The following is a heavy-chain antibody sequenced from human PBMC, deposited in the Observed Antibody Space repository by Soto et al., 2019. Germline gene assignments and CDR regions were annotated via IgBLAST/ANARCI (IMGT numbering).Heavy chain of an antibody. CDR3: SRENCGSGGHPRCHYYDYGMDV. CDR1: GYTFTSYG. Sequence: QVQLVQSGAEVKKPGASVKVSCKASGYTFTSYGISWVRQAPGQGLEWMGWISAYTGNTNYAQKLQGRVTMTTDTSTSXXYXEXXGMRTDGTAVYYCSRENCGSGGHPRCHYYDYGMDVWGQWTTVTVS. CDR2: ISAYTGNT. D-gene: IGHD3-10*01. J-gene: IGHJ6*02. V-gene: IGHV1-18*01.